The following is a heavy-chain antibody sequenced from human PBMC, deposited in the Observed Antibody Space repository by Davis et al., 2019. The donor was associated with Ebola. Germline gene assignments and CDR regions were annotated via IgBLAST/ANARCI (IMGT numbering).Heavy chain of an antibody. D-gene: IGHD2-8*01. J-gene: IGHJ5*02. V-gene: IGHV1-69*13. CDR3: ARGIMVPLQFDP. CDR2: ILPIFGTP. Sequence: AASVKVSCKASGGTFSRYIISWVRQAPGQGLECMGVILPIFGTPNYAQKFQGRVTITADESTSTAYMELTSLRSEDTAVYYCARGIMVPLQFDPWGQGTLVTVSS. CDR1: GGTFSRYI.